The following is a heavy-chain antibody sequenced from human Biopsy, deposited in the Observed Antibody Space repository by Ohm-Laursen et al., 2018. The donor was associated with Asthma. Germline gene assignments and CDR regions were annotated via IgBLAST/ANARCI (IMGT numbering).Heavy chain of an antibody. Sequence: SETLSLTCTVSGASITSSAYYWGWIRQPPGKGLEWIGSMYYGETPYYSPSLKSRVTISEDTSKNQFSLILSSVTAADTAVYYCARHDHRWDTYADFWGQGTLVTVSS. CDR3: ARHDHRWDTYADF. V-gene: IGHV4-39*01. CDR1: GASITSSAYY. J-gene: IGHJ4*02. D-gene: IGHD2-2*01. CDR2: MYYGETP.